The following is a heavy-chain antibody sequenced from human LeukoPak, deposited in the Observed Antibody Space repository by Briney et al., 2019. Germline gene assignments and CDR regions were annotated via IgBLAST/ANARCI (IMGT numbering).Heavy chain of an antibody. D-gene: IGHD6-19*01. V-gene: IGHV4-30-4*08. CDR2: IYYSGST. CDR3: ARVAVAGPRTPYFDY. CDR1: GCSISGGDYY. J-gene: IGHJ4*02. Sequence: PSQTLSLTCTVSGCSISGGDYYWSWIRQPPGKGLEWIGYIYYSGSTYYNPSLKSRVTISVDTSKNQFSLKLSSVTAADTAVYYCARVAVAGPRTPYFDYWGQGTLVTVSS.